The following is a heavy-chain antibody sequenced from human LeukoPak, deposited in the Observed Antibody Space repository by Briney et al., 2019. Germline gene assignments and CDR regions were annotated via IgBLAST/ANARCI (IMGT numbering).Heavy chain of an antibody. V-gene: IGHV3-73*01. CDR1: GFTFSGSA. J-gene: IGHJ4*02. CDR2: IRSKTNNYAP. CDR3: TRSYGSDFDY. D-gene: IGHD3-10*01. Sequence: GGSLRLSCAASGFTFSGSAMHWVRQASGKGLEWVGSIRSKTNNYAPAYAASVKGRFTFSRDDSKNTAYLQMNSLKTEDTAVYYCTRSYGSDFDYWGQGTLVTVSS.